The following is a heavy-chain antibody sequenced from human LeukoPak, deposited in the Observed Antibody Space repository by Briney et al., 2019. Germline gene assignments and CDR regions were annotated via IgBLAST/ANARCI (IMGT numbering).Heavy chain of an antibody. CDR1: GFTFSSYA. V-gene: IGHV3-23*01. CDR3: AKDIRLLWFGELQGNFDY. Sequence: PGGSLRLSCAASGFTFSSYAMSWVRQAPGKVLEWVSALSGSGGSTYYADSVKGRFTISRDNSKNTLYLQMNSLRAEDTAVYYCAKDIRLLWFGELQGNFDYWGQGTLVTVSS. D-gene: IGHD3-10*01. CDR2: LSGSGGST. J-gene: IGHJ4*02.